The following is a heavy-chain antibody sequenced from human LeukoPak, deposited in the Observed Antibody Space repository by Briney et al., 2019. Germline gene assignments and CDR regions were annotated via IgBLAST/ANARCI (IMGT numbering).Heavy chain of an antibody. D-gene: IGHD6-13*01. J-gene: IGHJ4*02. Sequence: GASVKVSCKASGYTFTGYYMHWVRQAPGQGLEWMGWINPNSGGTNYAQKFQGRVTMTRDTSISTAYMELSRLRSDDTAVYYCVREGRIAAGARTHIRNWGQGTLVTVSS. V-gene: IGHV1-2*02. CDR1: GYTFTGYY. CDR3: VREGRIAAGARTHIRN. CDR2: INPNSGGT.